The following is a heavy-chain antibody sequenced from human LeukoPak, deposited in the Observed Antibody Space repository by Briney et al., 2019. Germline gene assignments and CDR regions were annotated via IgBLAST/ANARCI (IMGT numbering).Heavy chain of an antibody. D-gene: IGHD5-24*01. V-gene: IGHV4-31*03. CDR3: ARCGGDGFDI. J-gene: IGHJ3*02. Sequence: PSQTLSLTCTVSGGSISSGGYYWSWIRQLPGKGLGWIGYIYYSGSTYYNPSLKSRVTISVDTSKNQFSLKLSSVTAADTAVYYCARCGGDGFDIWGQGTMVTVSS. CDR1: GGSISSGGYY. CDR2: IYYSGST.